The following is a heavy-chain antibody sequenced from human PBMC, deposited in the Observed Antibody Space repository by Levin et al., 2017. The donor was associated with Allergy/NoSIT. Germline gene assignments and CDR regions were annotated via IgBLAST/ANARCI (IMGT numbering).Heavy chain of an antibody. D-gene: IGHD6-13*01. Sequence: PGGSLRLSCSASGFTFNSFPMHWVHQSPGKGLEWVAVISKDGSNENYADSVKGRFTISRDNSKNTLYLQMTSVRPEDTAVYYCARARHSSRGGWFDPWGQGTLVTVSS. CDR1: GFTFNSFP. CDR3: ARARHSSRGGWFDP. J-gene: IGHJ5*02. CDR2: ISKDGSNE. V-gene: IGHV3-30*04.